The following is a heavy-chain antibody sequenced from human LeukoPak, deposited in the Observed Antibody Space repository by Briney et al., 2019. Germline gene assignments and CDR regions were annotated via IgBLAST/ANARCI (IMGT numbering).Heavy chain of an antibody. J-gene: IGHJ6*03. V-gene: IGHV4-59*13. D-gene: IGHD2-21*02. Sequence: KTSETLSLTCTVSGGSISSYYWSWIRQPPGKGLEWIGYIDYSGSTNYNPSLKSRVTISVDTSKNQFSLRLTSVTAADTAVYYCARLVTFYYYYMDVWGKGTTVTISS. CDR3: ARLVTFYYYYMDV. CDR2: IDYSGST. CDR1: GGSISSYY.